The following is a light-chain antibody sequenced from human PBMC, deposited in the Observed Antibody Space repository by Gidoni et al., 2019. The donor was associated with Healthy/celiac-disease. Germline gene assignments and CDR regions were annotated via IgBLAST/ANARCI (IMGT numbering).Light chain of an antibody. V-gene: IGKV1-39*01. CDR2: AAS. CDR3: QQSYSTPYT. CDR1: QSISSY. J-gene: IGKJ2*01. Sequence: DIQMTQCPSSLSAYVGDRVTITCRASQSISSYLNWYHQKPGKAPKLLIYAASSLQSGVTSRFSGSGSGTDFTLTISSLQPEDFATYYCQQSYSTPYTFXQXTKLEIK.